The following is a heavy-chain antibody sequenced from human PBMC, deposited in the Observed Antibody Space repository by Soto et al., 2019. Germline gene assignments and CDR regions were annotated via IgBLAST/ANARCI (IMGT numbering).Heavy chain of an antibody. CDR3: VRSVDFWSGIAFDI. D-gene: IGHD3-3*01. Sequence: WASVKVSCKASGGTFSSYAISWVRQAPGQGLEWMGGIIPIFGTANYAQKFQGRVTITADESTSTAYMELSSLRSEDTAVYYCVRSVDFWSGIAFDIWGQGTMVTVSS. J-gene: IGHJ3*02. V-gene: IGHV1-69*13. CDR2: IIPIFGTA. CDR1: GGTFSSYA.